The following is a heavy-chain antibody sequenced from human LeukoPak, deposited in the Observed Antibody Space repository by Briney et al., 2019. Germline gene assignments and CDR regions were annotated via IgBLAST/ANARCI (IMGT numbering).Heavy chain of an antibody. D-gene: IGHD3-9*01. V-gene: IGHV4-38-2*02. CDR1: GYSLSSGYY. J-gene: IGHJ3*02. CDR3: AREGPAVFDWLEDAFDI. CDR2: IYHSGST. Sequence: SETLSLTCTVPGYSLSSGYYWGWIRQPPGKGLEWIGRIYHSGSTYYNPSLKSRVTISVDTSKNQFPLKLSSVTAADTAVYYCAREGPAVFDWLEDAFDIWGQGTMVTVSS.